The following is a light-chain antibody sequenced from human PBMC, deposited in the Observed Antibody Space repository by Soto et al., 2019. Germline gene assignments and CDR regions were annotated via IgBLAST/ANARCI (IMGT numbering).Light chain of an antibody. CDR1: KNDVGFYDF. J-gene: IGLJ1*01. V-gene: IGLV2-8*01. CDR3: KSYAGSNTYV. CDR2: EVV. Sequence: QSALTQPPSASGSPGQSVTISCTGTKNDVGFYDFVSWYQHHPGKAPRLIIYEVVQRPSGVPDRFSGSKSGNTASLTVSGLQAADEADYFCKSYAGSNTYVFGNGTKLTVL.